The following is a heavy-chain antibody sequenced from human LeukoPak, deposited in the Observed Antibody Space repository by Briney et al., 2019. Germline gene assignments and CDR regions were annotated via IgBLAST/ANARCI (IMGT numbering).Heavy chain of an antibody. CDR3: ARNHNPRRIAAAGTEYFQH. CDR1: GSTFSSYG. V-gene: IGHV3-33*01. J-gene: IGHJ1*01. CDR2: IWYDGSNK. D-gene: IGHD6-13*01. Sequence: PGGSLRLSCAASGSTFSSYGMHWVRQAPGKGLEWVAVIWYDGSNKYYADSVKGRFTISRDNSKNTLYLQMNSLRAEDTAVYYCARNHNPRRIAAAGTEYFQHWGQGTLVTVSS.